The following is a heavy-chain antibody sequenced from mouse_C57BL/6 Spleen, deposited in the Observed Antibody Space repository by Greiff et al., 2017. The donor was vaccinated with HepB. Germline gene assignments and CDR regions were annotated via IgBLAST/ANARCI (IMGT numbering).Heavy chain of an antibody. D-gene: IGHD2-10*02. V-gene: IGHV1-42*01. CDR2: INPSTGGT. CDR3: ARKLPSGGYAMDY. J-gene: IGHJ4*01. CDR1: GYSFTGYY. Sequence: EVQLQQSGPELVKPGASVKISCKASGYSFTGYYMNWVKQSPEKSLEWIGEINPSTGGTTYNQKFKAKATLTVDKSSSTAYMQLKSLTSEDSAVYYCARKLPSGGYAMDYWGQGTSVTVSS.